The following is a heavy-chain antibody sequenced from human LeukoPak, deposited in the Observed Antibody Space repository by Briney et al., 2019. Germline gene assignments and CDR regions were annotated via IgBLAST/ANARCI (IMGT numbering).Heavy chain of an antibody. D-gene: IGHD1-1*01. V-gene: IGHV3-7*01. CDR1: GFTFNGYS. J-gene: IGHJ5*02. CDR3: ARGRYIPGP. CDR2: INEDGGEK. Sequence: GGSLRLSCAASGFTFNGYSMSWVRQAPGKGLEWVANINEDGGEKYYVDSVKGRFIISRDNAKNSLYLQMNYLRAEDTAVYYCARGRYIPGPWGQGTLVTVSS.